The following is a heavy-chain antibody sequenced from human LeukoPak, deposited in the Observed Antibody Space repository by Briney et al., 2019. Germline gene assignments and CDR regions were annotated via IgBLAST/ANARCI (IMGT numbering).Heavy chain of an antibody. V-gene: IGHV4-34*01. J-gene: IGHJ4*02. Sequence: SETLSLTCGVSGGSFSGYYWNWIRQSPEKGLEWVGEINHSGNTRYNPSLRSRITMSVDTSRNHFSLKLSSVTAADTAVYFCAREVIWGTYRRLYYFDTWGQGTLVTVSS. D-gene: IGHD3-16*02. CDR1: GGSFSGYY. CDR3: AREVIWGTYRRLYYFDT. CDR2: INHSGNT.